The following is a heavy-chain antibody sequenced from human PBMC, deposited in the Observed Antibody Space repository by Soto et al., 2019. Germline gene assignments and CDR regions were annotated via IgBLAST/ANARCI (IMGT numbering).Heavy chain of an antibody. V-gene: IGHV1-18*04. CDR2: IRGYNGKI. J-gene: IGHJ4*02. D-gene: IGHD3-10*02. Sequence: ASVKVSCKASGYSLTSYGITWVRQAPGQGLEWMGWIRGYNGKIDYAQKFQGRVTMTMDTSTNTAHMELRNLRFDDTAVYFCAREDYVLWGQGTLVTVSS. CDR1: GYSLTSYG. CDR3: AREDYVL.